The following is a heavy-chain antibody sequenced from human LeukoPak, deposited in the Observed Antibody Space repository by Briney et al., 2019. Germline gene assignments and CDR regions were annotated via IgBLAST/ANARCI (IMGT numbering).Heavy chain of an antibody. CDR2: TFYRSRWYK. CDR3: ARETIPGEVPDY. V-gene: IGHV6-1*01. Sequence: SQTLSLTCFISGDSVFSNSTAWNWIRQSPARGLEWLGRTFYRSRWYKQYTQSLKSRMTINPDTSKNQFSLQLRSVTPEDTAVYYCARETIPGEVPDYWGQGTLVIVSS. J-gene: IGHJ4*02. CDR1: GDSVFSNSTA. D-gene: IGHD2-21*01.